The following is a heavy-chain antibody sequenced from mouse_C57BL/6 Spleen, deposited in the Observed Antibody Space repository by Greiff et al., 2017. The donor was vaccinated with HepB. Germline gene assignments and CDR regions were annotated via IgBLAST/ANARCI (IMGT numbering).Heavy chain of an antibody. V-gene: IGHV1-80*01. CDR1: GYAFSSYW. Sequence: VQLQQSGAELVKPGASVKISCKASGYAFSSYWMNWVKQRPGKGLEWIGQIYPGDGDTNYNGKFKGKATLTADKSSSTAYMQLSSLTSEDSAVYFCARSMGADYAMDYWGQGTSVTVSS. CDR3: ARSMGADYAMDY. J-gene: IGHJ4*01. D-gene: IGHD2-3*01. CDR2: IYPGDGDT.